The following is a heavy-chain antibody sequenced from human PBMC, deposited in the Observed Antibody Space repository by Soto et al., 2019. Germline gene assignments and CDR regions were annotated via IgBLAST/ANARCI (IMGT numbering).Heavy chain of an antibody. CDR3: ARYITGVRYYVMDV. Sequence: EVQLLESGGGFVQPGGSLRLSCAASGFTFSNYAMKWVRQAPGKGLEWVSLIGESGTPTYYADSVKGRFTISRDNSGNTLFLEMYSLRAEDTAVYYCARYITGVRYYVMDVWCQGTTVTVSS. D-gene: IGHD5-18*01. V-gene: IGHV3-23*01. CDR1: GFTFSNYA. J-gene: IGHJ6*02. CDR2: IGESGTPT.